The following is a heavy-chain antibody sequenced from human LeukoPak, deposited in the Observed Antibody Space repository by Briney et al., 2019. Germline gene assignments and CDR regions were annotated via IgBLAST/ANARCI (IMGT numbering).Heavy chain of an antibody. CDR3: ARELYSSGWYGN. V-gene: IGHV3-21*01. Sequence: PGGSLRLSCAASGFTFSSYSMNWVRQAPGKGLEWVSSISSSSSYIYYADSVKGRFTISRDNAKNSLYPQMNSLRAEDTAVYYCARELYSSGWYGNWGQGTLVTVSS. J-gene: IGHJ4*02. D-gene: IGHD6-19*01. CDR1: GFTFSSYS. CDR2: ISSSSSYI.